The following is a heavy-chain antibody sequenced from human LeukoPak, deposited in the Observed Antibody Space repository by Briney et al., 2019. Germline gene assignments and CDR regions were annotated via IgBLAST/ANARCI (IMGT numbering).Heavy chain of an antibody. CDR2: INPNSGGT. D-gene: IGHD3-16*01. J-gene: IGHJ4*02. V-gene: IGHV1-2*02. CDR1: GYTFTGYY. CDR3: ARDRSRFLGLCYFDY. Sequence: GASVKVSCKASGYTFTGYYMHWVRQAPGQGLEWMEWINPNSGGTNYAQKFQGRVTMTRDTSISTAYMELSRLRSDDTAVYYCARDRSRFLGLCYFDYWGQGTLVTVSS.